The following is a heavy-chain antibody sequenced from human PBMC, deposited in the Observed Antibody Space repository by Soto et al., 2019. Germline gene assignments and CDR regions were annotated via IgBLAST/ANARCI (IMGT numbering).Heavy chain of an antibody. CDR1: GFTFSSYS. D-gene: IGHD4-17*01. V-gene: IGHV3-48*01. Sequence: EVQLVESGGGLVQPGGSLRLSCAASGFTFSSYSMNWVRQAPGKGLEWVAYIISSSITIYYADSVKGRFTISRDNAKNSRYLQMNSLRAEDTSVDYCARECGDLTWFDPWRQGTLVTVSS. CDR3: ARECGDLTWFDP. J-gene: IGHJ5*02. CDR2: IISSSITI.